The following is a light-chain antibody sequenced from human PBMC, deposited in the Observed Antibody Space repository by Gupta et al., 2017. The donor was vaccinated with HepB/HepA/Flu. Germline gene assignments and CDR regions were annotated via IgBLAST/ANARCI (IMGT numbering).Light chain of an antibody. CDR3: QQYYSTPRT. V-gene: IGKV4-1*01. Sequence: DIVMTQPSDSMAVSLGERATINCKSSQSVLYSSNNKSYLAWYQQKPGQPPKLLIYWASTRESGVPDRFSGSGSGTDFTLTISSLQAEDVAVYYCQQYYSTPRTFGQGTKVEIK. J-gene: IGKJ1*01. CDR1: QSVLYSSNNKSY. CDR2: WAS.